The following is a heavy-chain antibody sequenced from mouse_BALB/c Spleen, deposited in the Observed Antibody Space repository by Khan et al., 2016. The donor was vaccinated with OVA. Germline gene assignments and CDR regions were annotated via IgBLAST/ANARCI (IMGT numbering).Heavy chain of an antibody. Sequence: VQLQESGPGLVQPSQSLSITCTVSGFSLANYGVHWVRQSPGKGLEWLGVIWSGGITDYNATFISRLSISKDNSKGQVFFKMNSLQANAKAIYYCARNRSGCFDYWGQGATLTVSS. J-gene: IGHJ2*01. CDR1: GFSLANYG. CDR3: ARNRSGCFDY. V-gene: IGHV2-2*02. D-gene: IGHD1-3*01. CDR2: IWSGGIT.